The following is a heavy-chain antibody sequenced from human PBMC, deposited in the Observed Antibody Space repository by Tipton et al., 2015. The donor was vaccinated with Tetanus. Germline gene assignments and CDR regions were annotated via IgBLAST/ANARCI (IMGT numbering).Heavy chain of an antibody. D-gene: IGHD2-21*02. CDR3: ARRVAGTLHFDY. Sequence: VQLVQSGPEVKKPGESLRISCTGSGYRFTSYWITWVRQMPGKGLEWMGRIDPTDSHITYNPSFQDHVTFSTDKSISTAYLHLSSLRSSDSAMYYCARRVAGTLHFDYWGQGTLVTVSS. CDR2: IDPTDSHI. CDR1: GYRFTSYW. V-gene: IGHV5-10-1*01. J-gene: IGHJ4*02.